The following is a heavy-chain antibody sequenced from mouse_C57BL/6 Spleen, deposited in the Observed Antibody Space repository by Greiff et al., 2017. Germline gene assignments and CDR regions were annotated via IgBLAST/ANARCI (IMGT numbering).Heavy chain of an antibody. CDR2: ISSGSSTI. V-gene: IGHV5-17*01. CDR1: GFTFSDYG. D-gene: IGHD1-1*01. CDR3: ARYDYYENSY. Sequence: EVKLVESGGGLVKPGGSLKLSCAASGFTFSDYGMHWVRQAPEKGLEWVAYISSGSSTIYYADTVKGRFTISRDNAKNTLFLQMTSLRSEDTAMYYCARYDYYENSYWGQGTLVTVSA. J-gene: IGHJ3*01.